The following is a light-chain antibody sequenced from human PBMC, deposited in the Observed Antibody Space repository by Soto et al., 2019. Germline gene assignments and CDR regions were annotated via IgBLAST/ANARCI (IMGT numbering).Light chain of an antibody. J-gene: IGKJ4*01. CDR3: HQYNNWPPLT. V-gene: IGKV3-15*01. CDR2: GAS. Sequence: EIVMTQSPATLSVSPGERATLSCSASQSVSSNLACYQQKPGQAPRLLIYGASTRATGIPARFSGSGSWTEFALTISSLQSEDFSVYSCHQYNNWPPLTVGGGKKVESK. CDR1: QSVSSN.